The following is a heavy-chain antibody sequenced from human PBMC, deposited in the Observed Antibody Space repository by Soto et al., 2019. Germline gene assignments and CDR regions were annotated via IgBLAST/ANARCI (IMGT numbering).Heavy chain of an antibody. CDR3: AIPVAGTTDY. CDR1: GFSLSDHF. V-gene: IGHV3-72*01. J-gene: IGHJ4*02. D-gene: IGHD6-19*01. Sequence: EVQLVESGGGLVQPGGSLRRSCVVSGFSLSDHFMEWVRQAPGKGLEWVGRIRDKPNSYSTDYGASVKGRFTMSRDDSKNSAFLQMNSLKAEDTAVYYCAIPVAGTTDYWGQGTLVTVSS. CDR2: IRDKPNSYST.